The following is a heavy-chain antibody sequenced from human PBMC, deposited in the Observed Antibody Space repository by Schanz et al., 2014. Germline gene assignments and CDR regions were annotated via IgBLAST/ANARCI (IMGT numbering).Heavy chain of an antibody. CDR1: GFTVSSNY. CDR3: VKDLQRELLRDDHYYGMDV. Sequence: VQLVESGGGLVQPGGSLRLSCAASGFTVSSNYMSWVRQVPGKGLEWVAVVCYDGSKKYYADSVKGRFTTSRDNSKNTMYLQMNSLRAEDTAVYYCVKDLQRELLRDDHYYGMDVWGQGTTVTVSS. J-gene: IGHJ6*02. CDR2: VCYDGSKK. D-gene: IGHD1-26*01. V-gene: IGHV3-33*06.